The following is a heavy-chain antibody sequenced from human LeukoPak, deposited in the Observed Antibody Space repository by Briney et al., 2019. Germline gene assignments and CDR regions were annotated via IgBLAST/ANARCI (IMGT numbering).Heavy chain of an antibody. V-gene: IGHV4-59*01. D-gene: IGHD4-17*01. CDR2: IYYSGST. CDR1: GGSISSYY. CDR3: ARGFYGDYAFDI. Sequence: SETLSLTCTVSGGSISSYYWSWMRQPPGKGLEWIGYIYYSGSTNYNPSLKSRVTISVDTSKNQFSLKLSSVTAADTAVYYCARGFYGDYAFDIWGQGTMVTVSS. J-gene: IGHJ3*02.